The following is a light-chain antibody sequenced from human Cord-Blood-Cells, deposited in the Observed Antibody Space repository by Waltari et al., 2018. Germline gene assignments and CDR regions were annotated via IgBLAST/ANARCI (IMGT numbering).Light chain of an antibody. CDR1: QSLLHSNGYNY. J-gene: IGKJ2*01. Sequence: DIVMTQSPLSLPVTPGEPASISCRSSQSLLHSNGYNYLDWYLQKPGQTPKLLTYLGXXXXXXXXXXXXGSGSXTXFTLKISRVEAEDVGVYYCMQALQTSSYTFGQGTKLEIK. V-gene: IGKV2-28*01. CDR2: LGX. CDR3: MQALQTSSYT.